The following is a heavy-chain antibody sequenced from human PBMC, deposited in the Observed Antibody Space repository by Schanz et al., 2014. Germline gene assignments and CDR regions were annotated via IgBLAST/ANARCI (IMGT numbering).Heavy chain of an antibody. Sequence: QVQLQQWGPGLLKPSETLSLSCAVSGGSFNDYHWSWIRQPPGKGLEWIGEINHSGVTDYNPSLKSRVTISVDTSNNQFSLKLRSVPAADTAVYYCARLYCSTPGCYVSPNGFAKDYWGQGTLVTVSS. CDR3: ARLYCSTPGCYVSPNGFAKDY. CDR2: INHSGVT. D-gene: IGHD2-2*01. V-gene: IGHV4-34*01. J-gene: IGHJ4*02. CDR1: GGSFNDYH.